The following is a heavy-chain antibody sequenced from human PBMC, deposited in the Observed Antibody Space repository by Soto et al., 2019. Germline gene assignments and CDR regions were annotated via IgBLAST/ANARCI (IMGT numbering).Heavy chain of an antibody. CDR3: ARALYCSSTSCYSPFYYYYYGMDV. V-gene: IGHV3-33*01. Sequence: PGGSLRLSCAASGFTFSSYGMHWFRQAPGKGLEWVAVIWYDGSNKYYADSVKGRFTISRDNSKNTLYLQMNSLRAEDTAVYYCARALYCSSTSCYSPFYYYYYGMDVWGQGTTVTVSS. J-gene: IGHJ6*02. CDR1: GFTFSSYG. CDR2: IWYDGSNK. D-gene: IGHD2-2*01.